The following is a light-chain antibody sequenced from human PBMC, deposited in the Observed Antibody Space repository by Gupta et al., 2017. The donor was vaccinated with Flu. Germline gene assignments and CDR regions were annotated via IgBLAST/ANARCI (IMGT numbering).Light chain of an antibody. CDR3: QKYGSSPTWT. Sequence: EIVLTQSPVTLSLSPGDRATLSCRASQSVSSSYLAWYQQKPGQDPRLLIYGASSRATGIPDRFSGSGSGTDFTITISRLEPEDFAVYYCQKYGSSPTWTFGQGTKVEIK. V-gene: IGKV3-20*01. CDR2: GAS. J-gene: IGKJ1*01. CDR1: QSVSSSY.